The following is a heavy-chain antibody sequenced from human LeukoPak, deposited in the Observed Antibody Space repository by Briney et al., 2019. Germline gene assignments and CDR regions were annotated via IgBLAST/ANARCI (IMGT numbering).Heavy chain of an antibody. CDR1: GYTFTGYY. J-gene: IGHJ6*03. CDR3: ARASGSYYYYYYMDV. Sequence: GASVKVSCKASGYTFTGYYMHWVRQAPGQGLEWMGWISAYNGNTNYAQKLQGRVTMTTDTSTSTAYMELRSLRSDDTAVYYCARASGSYYYYYYMDVWGKGTTVTISS. V-gene: IGHV1-18*04. CDR2: ISAYNGNT. D-gene: IGHD1-26*01.